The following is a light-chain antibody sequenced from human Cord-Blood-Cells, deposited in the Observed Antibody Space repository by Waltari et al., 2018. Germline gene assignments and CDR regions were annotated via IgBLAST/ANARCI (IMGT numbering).Light chain of an antibody. CDR1: QGVSSY. Sequence: EIVLTQSPATLSLSPGERATPSCRDSQGVSSYLAWYQQKPGQAPRLLIYDASNRATGIPARFSGSGPGTDFTLTISSLEPEDFAVYYCQQRSNWHTFGPGTKVDIK. CDR3: QQRSNWHT. V-gene: IGKV3D-11*01. CDR2: DAS. J-gene: IGKJ3*01.